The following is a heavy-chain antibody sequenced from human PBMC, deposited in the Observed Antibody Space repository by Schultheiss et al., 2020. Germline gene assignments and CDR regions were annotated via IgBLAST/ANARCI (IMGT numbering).Heavy chain of an antibody. V-gene: IGHV3-66*01. J-gene: IGHJ6*02. CDR1: GFTFRSYW. CDR2: IYSGGST. Sequence: GGSLRLSCAASGFTFRSYWMHWVRQAPGKGLEWVSVIYSGGSTYYADSVKGRFTISRDNSKNRLYLQMNSLRAEDTAVYYCASPNCSSTSCDYYYYYGMDVWGQGTAVTGS. D-gene: IGHD2-2*01. CDR3: ASPNCSSTSCDYYYYYGMDV.